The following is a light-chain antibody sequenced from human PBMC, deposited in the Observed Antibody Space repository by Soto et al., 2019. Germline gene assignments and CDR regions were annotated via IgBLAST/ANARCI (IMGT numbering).Light chain of an antibody. CDR1: SGSVSTNNY. CDR2: RTN. Sequence: QTVVTQEPSFSVSPGGTVTLTFALSSGSVSTNNYPSWCQQTPGQPPRTLIFRTNTRSSGVPDRFSGSILGSKAALTITGAQADDESDYYCVLYMGRGIWVFGGGTKVTAL. CDR3: VLYMGRGIWV. J-gene: IGLJ3*02. V-gene: IGLV8-61*01.